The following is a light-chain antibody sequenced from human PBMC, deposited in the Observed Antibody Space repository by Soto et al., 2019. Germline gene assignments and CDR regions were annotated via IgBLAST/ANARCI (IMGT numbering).Light chain of an antibody. Sequence: IVLTQSPGTLSLSPGDRVTLSCRASQSVNTKLAWYQQKPGQAPTLLMSGASNRASGVPVRFSGSGSGTDFTRTISRLEPEDFALYYCQQYGGSPITFGLGTRLEIK. CDR3: QQYGGSPIT. J-gene: IGKJ5*01. CDR1: QSVNTK. V-gene: IGKV3-20*01. CDR2: GAS.